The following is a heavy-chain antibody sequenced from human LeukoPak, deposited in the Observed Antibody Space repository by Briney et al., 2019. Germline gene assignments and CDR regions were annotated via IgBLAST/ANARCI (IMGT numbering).Heavy chain of an antibody. J-gene: IGHJ4*02. CDR1: GFTFSNYA. Sequence: GSLRLSCAGSGFTFSNYAMSWVRQAPGKGLEWVSAITATSGRTSYADSVKGRFTISRDNSKNTLYLRMSTLRAEDTATYYCAKGYSRTWYGSYFDSWGQGTLVTVSS. CDR2: ITATSGRT. D-gene: IGHD4-11*01. CDR3: AKGYSRTWYGSYFDS. V-gene: IGHV3-23*01.